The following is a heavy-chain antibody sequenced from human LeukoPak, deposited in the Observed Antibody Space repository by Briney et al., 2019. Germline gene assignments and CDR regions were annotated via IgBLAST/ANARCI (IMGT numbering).Heavy chain of an antibody. Sequence: GASVKVSCKASGYTFTSYAMHWVRQAPGQRLEWMGWINAGNGNTKYSQKFQGRVTITRDTSASTAYMELSSLRSEDTALYYCAKDQQDTMVRGIIIRPYYYYYMDVWGTGTTVTVSS. D-gene: IGHD3-10*01. V-gene: IGHV1-3*01. CDR1: GYTFTSYA. CDR3: AKDQQDTMVRGIIIRPYYYYYMDV. CDR2: INAGNGNT. J-gene: IGHJ6*03.